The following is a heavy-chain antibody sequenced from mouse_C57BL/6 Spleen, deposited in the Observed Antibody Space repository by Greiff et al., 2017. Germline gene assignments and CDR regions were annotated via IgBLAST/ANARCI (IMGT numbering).Heavy chain of an antibody. J-gene: IGHJ2*01. CDR3: APLQDGYDGEYYFDY. Sequence: EVQLQQSGAELVKPGASVKLSCTASGFNIKDYYMHWVKQRTEQGLEWIGRIDPEDGETKYAPKFQGKATITADTSSNTAYQQLSSLTSEDTAVYYCAPLQDGYDGEYYFDYWGQGTTLTVSS. D-gene: IGHD2-2*01. CDR1: GFNIKDYY. V-gene: IGHV14-2*01. CDR2: IDPEDGET.